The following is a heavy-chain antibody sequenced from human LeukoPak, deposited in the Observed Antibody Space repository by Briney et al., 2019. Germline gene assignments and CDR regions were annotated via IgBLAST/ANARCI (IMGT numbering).Heavy chain of an antibody. CDR2: IYHSGST. V-gene: IGHV4-38-2*02. J-gene: IGHJ4*02. Sequence: SETLSLTCTVCGYSISSGYYWGWIRQPPGKGLEWGGSIYHSGSTYYNPSLTSRVTISVDTSKNQFSLKLSSVTAADTAVYSCARLAGATPFDYWGQGTLVTVSS. CDR1: GYSISSGYY. D-gene: IGHD1-26*01. CDR3: ARLAGATPFDY.